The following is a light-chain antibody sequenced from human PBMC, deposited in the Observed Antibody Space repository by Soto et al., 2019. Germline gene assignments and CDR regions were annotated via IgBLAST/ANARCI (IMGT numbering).Light chain of an antibody. CDR2: QVT. CDR1: TRDIAGYNY. Sequence: QSVLTQPASVSGSLGQSITISCTGTTRDIAGYNYISWYQHLPGKAPNLMIYQVTIRPSGISNRFSGSKSGNTASLTISGLQAEDEADYYCTSFSSSTSLYVFGTGTKVTVL. CDR3: TSFSSSTSLYV. J-gene: IGLJ1*01. V-gene: IGLV2-14*01.